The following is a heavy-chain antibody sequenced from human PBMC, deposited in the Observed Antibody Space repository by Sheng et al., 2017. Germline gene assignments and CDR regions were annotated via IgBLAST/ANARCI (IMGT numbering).Heavy chain of an antibody. Sequence: QVQLVESGGDLVNPGGSLRLSCAGSGFSFGDYYMSWLRQAPGRGLEWLAYISPSSSHTNSADSVKGRFTISRDNAKNSLYLQMNSLRAEDTAIYYCARGLFHDFWGQGTLVTVSS. CDR3: ARGLFHDF. V-gene: IGHV3-11*06. CDR1: GFSFGDYY. CDR2: ISPSSSHT. J-gene: IGHJ4*02.